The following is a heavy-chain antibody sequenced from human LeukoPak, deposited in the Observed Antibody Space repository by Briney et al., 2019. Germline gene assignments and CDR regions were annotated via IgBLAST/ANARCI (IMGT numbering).Heavy chain of an antibody. CDR3: ARVTYSSSSIDY. D-gene: IGHD6-6*01. Sequence: GGSLRLSCAASGFTFSSYSMNWVRQAPGKGLEWVSSISSSSSYIYYADSVKGRFTISRDNVKNSLYLQMNSLRAEDTAVYYCARVTYSSSSIDYWGQGTLVTVSS. CDR2: ISSSSSYI. J-gene: IGHJ4*02. V-gene: IGHV3-21*01. CDR1: GFTFSSYS.